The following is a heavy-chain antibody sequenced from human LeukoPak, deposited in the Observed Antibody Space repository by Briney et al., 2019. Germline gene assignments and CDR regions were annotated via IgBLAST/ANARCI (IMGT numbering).Heavy chain of an antibody. CDR3: ARKGEYSCDY. Sequence: GESLKISCKGSGYSFTSYWIGWVRQMPGKGLGWMGIIYHGDSATRYSPSFPGQVTISADKSISTAYLQWSSLKASDTAMYYCARKGEYSCDYWGQGTLVTVSS. V-gene: IGHV5-51*01. J-gene: IGHJ4*02. CDR1: GYSFTSYW. CDR2: IYHGDSAT. D-gene: IGHD6-6*01.